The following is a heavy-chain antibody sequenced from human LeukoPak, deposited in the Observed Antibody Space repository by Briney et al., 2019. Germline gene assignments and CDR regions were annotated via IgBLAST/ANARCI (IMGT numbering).Heavy chain of an antibody. CDR3: ARVPAVGATYYYYGMDV. CDR2: INAGNGNT. Sequence: HRASVTVSCKASGYTFTSYAMHWVRQAPGQRLEWMGWINAGNGNTKYSQKFQGRVTITRDTSASTAYMELSSLRSEDTAVYYCARVPAVGATYYYYGMDVWGQGTTVTVSS. D-gene: IGHD1-26*01. V-gene: IGHV1-3*01. J-gene: IGHJ6*02. CDR1: GYTFTSYA.